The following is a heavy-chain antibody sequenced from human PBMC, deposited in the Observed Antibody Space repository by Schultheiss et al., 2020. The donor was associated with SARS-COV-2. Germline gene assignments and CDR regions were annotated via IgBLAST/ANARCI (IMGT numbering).Heavy chain of an antibody. CDR2: IHHSGST. D-gene: IGHD3-22*01. CDR1: GGSFSGYY. V-gene: IGHV4-34*01. Sequence: SETLSLTCAVYGGSFSGYYWSWIRQPPGKGLEWIGEIHHSGSTNYNPSLWSRVTISVDTSKNQFSLKLNSVTPEDTAVYYCARGSFRGYAYYYYGMDVWGQGTTVTVSS. CDR3: ARGSFRGYAYYYYGMDV. J-gene: IGHJ6*02.